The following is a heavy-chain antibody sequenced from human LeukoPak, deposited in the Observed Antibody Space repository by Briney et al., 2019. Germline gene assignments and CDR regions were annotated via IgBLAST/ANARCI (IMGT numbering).Heavy chain of an antibody. D-gene: IGHD3-10*01. CDR1: GFTFSSYE. CDR2: ISSSGSTI. CDR3: ARDLLGYNYHYMDV. J-gene: IGHJ6*03. V-gene: IGHV3-48*03. Sequence: AGGSLRLSCAASGFTFSSYEMNWVRQAPGKGLEWVSYISSSGSTIYYADSVKGRFTSSRDNAKKSLYLQMNSLRAEDTAVYYCARDLLGYNYHYMDVWGKGTTVTVSS.